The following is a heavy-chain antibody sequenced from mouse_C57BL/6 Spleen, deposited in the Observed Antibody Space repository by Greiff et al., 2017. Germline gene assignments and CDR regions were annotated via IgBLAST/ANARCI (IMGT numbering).Heavy chain of an antibody. Sequence: VQLQQSGPELVKPGASEKISCKSSGYSFTDYNMNWVKQSNGKSLEWIGVINPNYGTTSYNQKFKGKATLTVYQSSSTAYMQLNSLTSEDSAVYCCARIGGYYVDGFAYWGQGTLVTVSA. CDR2: INPNYGTT. J-gene: IGHJ3*01. CDR3: ARIGGYYVDGFAY. D-gene: IGHD2-3*01. V-gene: IGHV1-39*01. CDR1: GYSFTDYN.